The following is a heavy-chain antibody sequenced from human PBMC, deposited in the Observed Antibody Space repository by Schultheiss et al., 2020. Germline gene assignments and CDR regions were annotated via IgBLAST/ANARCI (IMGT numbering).Heavy chain of an antibody. CDR2: IYHSGST. CDR1: GGSISSYY. Sequence: SETLSLTCTVSGGSISSYYWSWIRQPPGKGLEWIGSIYHSGSTYYNPSLKSRVTISVDTSKNQFSLKLSSVTAADTAVYYCARDLAAYGPYGMDVWGQGTTVTVSS. J-gene: IGHJ6*02. V-gene: IGHV4-59*12. CDR3: ARDLAAYGPYGMDV. D-gene: IGHD4-17*01.